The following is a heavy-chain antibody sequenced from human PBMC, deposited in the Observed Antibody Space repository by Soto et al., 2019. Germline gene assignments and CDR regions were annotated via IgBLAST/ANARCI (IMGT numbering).Heavy chain of an antibody. CDR2: ISGSGGST. CDR3: AKDYYDSSGYPHDAFDI. J-gene: IGHJ3*02. V-gene: IGHV3-23*01. CDR1: GFTFSSYG. D-gene: IGHD3-22*01. Sequence: RGSLRLSCAASGFTFSSYGMSWVRQAPGKGLEWVSAISGSGGSTYYADSVKGRFTISRDNSKNTLYLQMNSLRAEDTAVYYCAKDYYDSSGYPHDAFDIWGQGTMVTVSS.